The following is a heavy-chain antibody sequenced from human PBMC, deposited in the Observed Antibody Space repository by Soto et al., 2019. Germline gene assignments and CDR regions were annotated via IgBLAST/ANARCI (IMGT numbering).Heavy chain of an antibody. CDR3: ARDAGYQLTGAFDI. J-gene: IGHJ3*02. CDR1: GGPISTYY. Sequence: QVQLQESGPGLVKPSETLSLTCVVSGGPISTYYWSWIRQSPGKGLEWIGFISYIGTAEYNPSLNSRATISVETSKRQLSLRLTSVSAADTAVYYCARDAGYQLTGAFDIWGQGTMVAVSS. CDR2: ISYIGTA. D-gene: IGHD5-18*01. V-gene: IGHV4-59*01.